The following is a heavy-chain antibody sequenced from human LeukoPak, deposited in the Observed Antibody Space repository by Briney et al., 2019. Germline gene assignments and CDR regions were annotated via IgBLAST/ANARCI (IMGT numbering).Heavy chain of an antibody. J-gene: IGHJ4*02. D-gene: IGHD6-6*01. CDR2: INHSGST. CDR3: ARPEYSSRGAVGY. CDR1: GGSFSGYY. V-gene: IGHV4-34*01. Sequence: ASETLSLTCAVYGGSFSGYYWSWIRQPPGKGLEWIGEINHSGSTNYNPSLKSRVTISVDTSKNQFSLKLSSVTAADTAVYYCARPEYSSRGAVGYWGRGTLVTVSS.